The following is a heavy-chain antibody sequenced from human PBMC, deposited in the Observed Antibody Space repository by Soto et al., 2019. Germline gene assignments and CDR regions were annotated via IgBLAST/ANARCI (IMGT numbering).Heavy chain of an antibody. Sequence: GGSLRLSCAASGFTFDEFGMSWVRQVPGKGPEWVSSFNWNGNYIHYADSVRGRFTISRDSAKKSLYLEMNNLRAEDTALYRCTRDLDVRLFLCRRSTSHDVFDFCGQGSLVPGSS. V-gene: IGHV3-20*01. J-gene: IGHJ3*01. CDR3: TRDLDVRLFLCRRSTSHDVFDF. CDR1: GFTFDEFG. D-gene: IGHD3-3*01. CDR2: FNWNGNYI.